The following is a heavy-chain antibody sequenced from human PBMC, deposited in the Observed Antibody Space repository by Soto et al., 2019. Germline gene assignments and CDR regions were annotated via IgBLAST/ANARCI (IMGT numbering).Heavy chain of an antibody. CDR1: GYTFTSYY. CDR3: AREYTIFGGPNDGMDV. Sequence: GASVKVSCKASGYTFTSYYMHWVRQAPGQGLEWMGIINPSGGSTSYAQKFQGRVTMTRDTSTSTVYMELSSLRSEDTAVYYCAREYTIFGGPNDGMDVWGQGTTVTVSS. V-gene: IGHV1-46*01. J-gene: IGHJ6*02. D-gene: IGHD3-3*01. CDR2: INPSGGST.